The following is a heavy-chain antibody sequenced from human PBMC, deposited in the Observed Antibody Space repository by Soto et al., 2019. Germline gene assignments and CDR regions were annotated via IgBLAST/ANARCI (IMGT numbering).Heavy chain of an antibody. V-gene: IGHV3-23*01. CDR1: GFNFSSYS. CDR3: ARRSSSWYFDY. Sequence: GGSLRLSCTASGFNFSSYSRNWVRQAPGKGLEWVSVISGSDGSTYYADSVKGRFTISRDNSKNTLNLQMNSLRAEDTAVYYCARRSSSWYFDYWGQGTLVTVSS. CDR2: ISGSDGST. D-gene: IGHD6-13*01. J-gene: IGHJ4*02.